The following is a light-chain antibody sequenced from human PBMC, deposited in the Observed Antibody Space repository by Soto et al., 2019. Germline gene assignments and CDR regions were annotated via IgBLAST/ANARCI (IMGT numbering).Light chain of an antibody. CDR2: EDN. J-gene: IGLJ2*01. CDR3: QSSDSSNPVV. V-gene: IGLV6-57*04. Sequence: NFMLTQPHSVSESPGQTVTISCTRSSGSIASNYVQWYQHRPGSAPTTVIYEDNQRPSGVPDRFSGSIDSSSNSASLTSSGLKTEDEAEYYCQSSDSSNPVVFGGGTKLTVL. CDR1: SGSIASNY.